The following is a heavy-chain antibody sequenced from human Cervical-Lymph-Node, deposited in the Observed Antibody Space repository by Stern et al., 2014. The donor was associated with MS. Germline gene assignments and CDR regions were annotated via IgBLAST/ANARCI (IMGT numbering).Heavy chain of an antibody. V-gene: IGHV2-5*02. Sequence: QVTLKESGPTLVKPTQTLNLTCTFSWFSLNTGGVGVAWIRQPPGKALAWLALIYWDNNKHYSPSLKTRLTITKDTSKDQVVLRMANMDPVDTATYFCAHRRGLGAYYYFDHWGPGTLVTVSS. CDR3: AHRRGLGAYYYFDH. J-gene: IGHJ4*02. D-gene: IGHD1-26*01. CDR1: WFSLNTGGVG. CDR2: IYWDNNK.